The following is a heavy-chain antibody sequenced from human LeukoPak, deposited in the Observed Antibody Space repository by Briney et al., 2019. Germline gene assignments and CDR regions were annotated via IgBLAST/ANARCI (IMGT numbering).Heavy chain of an antibody. V-gene: IGHV4-34*01. J-gene: IGHJ4*02. CDR1: GGSFSGYY. CDR3: ASSTVDH. Sequence: PSETLSLTCAVYGGSFSGYYWGWIRQPPGKGLEWIGEINHSGSTNYNPSLKSRVTISVDTSKNQFSLKLSSVTAADTAVYYCASSTVDHWGQGTLVTVSS. CDR2: INHSGST. D-gene: IGHD4-17*01.